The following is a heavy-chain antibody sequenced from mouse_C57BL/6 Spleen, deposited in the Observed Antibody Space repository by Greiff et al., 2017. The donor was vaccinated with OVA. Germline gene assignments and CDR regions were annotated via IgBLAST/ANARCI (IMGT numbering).Heavy chain of an antibody. CDR3: ARYYYGSSYVYAMDY. V-gene: IGHV8-8*01. D-gene: IGHD1-1*01. CDR2: SWWDDDK. CDR1: GFSLSTFGMG. J-gene: IGHJ4*01. Sequence: QVTLKVSGPGILQPSQTLSLTCSFSGFSLSTFGMGVGWIRQPSGKGLEWLAHSWWDDDKYYNPALKSRLTISKDTSKNQVFLKIANVDTADTATYYCARYYYGSSYVYAMDYWGQGTSVTVSS.